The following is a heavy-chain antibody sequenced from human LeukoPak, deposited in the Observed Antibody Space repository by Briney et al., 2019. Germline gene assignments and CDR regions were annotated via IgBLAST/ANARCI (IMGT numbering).Heavy chain of an antibody. J-gene: IGHJ4*02. Sequence: SVKVSCKASGFTFTSSAVQWVRQARGQRLEWIGWIVVGSGNTNHAQKFQERVTITRDMSTSTAYMELSSLRSEDTAVYYCAARGDYVDPDYWGQGTLVTVSS. CDR1: GFTFTSSA. CDR2: IVVGSGNT. V-gene: IGHV1-58*01. D-gene: IGHD4-17*01. CDR3: AARGDYVDPDY.